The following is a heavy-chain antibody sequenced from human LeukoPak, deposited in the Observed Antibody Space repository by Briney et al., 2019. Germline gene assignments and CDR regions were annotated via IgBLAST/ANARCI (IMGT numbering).Heavy chain of an antibody. Sequence: PGRSLRLSCAASGFTFSSYGMHWVRQAPGKGLEWVAVIWYDGSNKYYADSVKGRFTISRDNSKNTQYLQMNSLRAEDTAVYYCARDTVTADYWGQGTLVTVSS. CDR3: ARDTVTADY. J-gene: IGHJ4*02. CDR1: GFTFSSYG. V-gene: IGHV3-33*01. CDR2: IWYDGSNK. D-gene: IGHD4-17*01.